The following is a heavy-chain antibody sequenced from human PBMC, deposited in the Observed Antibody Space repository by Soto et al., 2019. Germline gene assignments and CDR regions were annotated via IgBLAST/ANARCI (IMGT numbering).Heavy chain of an antibody. V-gene: IGHV4-31*03. J-gene: IGHJ6*03. CDR1: GGSISSGGYY. Sequence: PSETLSLTCTVSGGSISSGGYYWSWIRQHPGKGLEWIGYIYYSGSTYYNPSLKSRVTISVDTSKNQFSLKLSSVTAADTAVYYCARGGSSIEGYYYMDVWGKGTTVTVSS. CDR2: IYYSGST. CDR3: ARGGSSIEGYYYMDV. D-gene: IGHD3-10*01.